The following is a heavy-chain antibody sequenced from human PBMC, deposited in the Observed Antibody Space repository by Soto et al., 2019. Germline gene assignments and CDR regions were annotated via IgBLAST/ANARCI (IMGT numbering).Heavy chain of an antibody. D-gene: IGHD3-10*01. Sequence: EVQLLESGGGLVQPGGSLRHSCAASGFTFNNYAMTWVRQAPGKGLEGVTGSSGGGDTTSNADSVKGRFTVSRDGSKNTLYLQMSSLRAEDTALYYCAKGLGGSGSLTPRVDFWGQGTLVTVSS. CDR1: GFTFNNYA. V-gene: IGHV3-23*01. CDR3: AKGLGGSGSLTPRVDF. J-gene: IGHJ4*02. CDR2: SSGGGDTT.